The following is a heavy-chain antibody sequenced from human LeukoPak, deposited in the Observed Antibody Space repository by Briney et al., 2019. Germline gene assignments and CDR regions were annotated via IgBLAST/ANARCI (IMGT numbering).Heavy chain of an antibody. CDR1: GFTFSSYW. J-gene: IGHJ4*02. D-gene: IGHD6-13*01. Sequence: GSVILSCAASGFTFSSYWMSWVRQAPGKGLEWVANIKDDGSEKYYVDSVKGRFTISRDDAKNSLYLQMNSLRAEDTAVYYCARARDSSWDYWGQGTLVTVSS. V-gene: IGHV3-7*03. CDR2: IKDDGSEK. CDR3: ARARDSSWDY.